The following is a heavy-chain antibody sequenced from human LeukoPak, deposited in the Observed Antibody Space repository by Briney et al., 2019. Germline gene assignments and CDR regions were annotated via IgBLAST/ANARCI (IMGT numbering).Heavy chain of an antibody. Sequence: EASVKVSCKAPGYTFTSYGISWVRQAPGQGLEWMGWISAYNGNTNYAQKLQGRVTMTTDTSTSTAYMELRSLRSDDTAVYYCAREVSGSYYGDNWFDPWGQGTLVTVSS. D-gene: IGHD1-26*01. J-gene: IGHJ5*02. V-gene: IGHV1-18*01. CDR2: ISAYNGNT. CDR3: AREVSGSYYGDNWFDP. CDR1: GYTFTSYG.